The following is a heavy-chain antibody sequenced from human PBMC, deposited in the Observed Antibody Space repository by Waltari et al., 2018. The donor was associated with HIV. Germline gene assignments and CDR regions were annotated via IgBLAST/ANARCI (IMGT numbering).Heavy chain of an antibody. J-gene: IGHJ6*02. V-gene: IGHV3-23*01. Sequence: EGQWLESGGGLVQPGQSLRISCTVSGFSFVSYAMIWVRQAPGEGLEWVSAISGTGDHTFYADSVKGRFTISRDNSKRTLYLQMNSLRAEDTALYYCARHSSSHPYYYAMDVWGQGTTVTVSS. CDR3: ARHSSSHPYYYAMDV. CDR1: GFSFVSYA. CDR2: ISGTGDHT. D-gene: IGHD6-13*01.